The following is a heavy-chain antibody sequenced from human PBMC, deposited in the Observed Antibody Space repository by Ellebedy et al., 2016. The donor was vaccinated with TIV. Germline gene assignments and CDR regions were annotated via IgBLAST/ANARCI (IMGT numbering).Heavy chain of an antibody. J-gene: IGHJ4*02. CDR3: AGVLTPPYGDYGGGGDFDY. V-gene: IGHV3-33*08. CDR2: IWYDGSNK. CDR1: GFTFSSYG. Sequence: GESLKISXAASGFTFSSYGMHWVRQAPGKGLEWVAVIWYDGSNKYYADSVKGRFTISRDNSKNTLYLQMNSLRAEDTAVYYGAGVLTPPYGDYGGGGDFDYWGQGTLVTVSS. D-gene: IGHD4-17*01.